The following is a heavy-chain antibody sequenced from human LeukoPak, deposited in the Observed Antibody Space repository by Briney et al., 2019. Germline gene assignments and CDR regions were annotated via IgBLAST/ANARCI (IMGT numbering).Heavy chain of an antibody. CDR1: GYTFTGYY. D-gene: IGHD1-26*01. CDR3: ATWSIVGATPFDY. J-gene: IGHJ4*02. CDR2: INPNSGGT. V-gene: IGHV1-2*02. Sequence: GASVKVSCKASGYTFTGYYMHWVRQAPGQGLEWMGWINPNSGGTNYAQKFQGRVTMTRDTSISTAYMELSRLRSEDTAVYYCATWSIVGATPFDYWGQGTLVTVSS.